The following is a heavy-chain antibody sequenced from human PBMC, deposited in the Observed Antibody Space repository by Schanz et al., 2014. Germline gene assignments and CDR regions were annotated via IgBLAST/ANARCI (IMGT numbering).Heavy chain of an antibody. D-gene: IGHD2-21*02. CDR2: ISWNSGNI. Sequence: EVQLVESGGGLVQPGRSLRLSCAASGFTFDDHAMHWVRQVPGKGLEWVSGISWNSGNIAYADSVKGRFTISRDNAKNPLYLQMYRLRPEDPALYYCAKVQTHTLYGGNSCFDYWGQGTLVSVSP. J-gene: IGHJ4*02. V-gene: IGHV3-9*01. CDR1: GFTFDDHA. CDR3: AKVQTHTLYGGNSCFDY.